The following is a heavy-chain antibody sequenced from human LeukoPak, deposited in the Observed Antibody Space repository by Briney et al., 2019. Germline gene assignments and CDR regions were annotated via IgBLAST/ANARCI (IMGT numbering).Heavy chain of an antibody. CDR1: GFIFSSYS. V-gene: IGHV3-48*04. CDR3: ARMRLLWFGELIEDAFDI. J-gene: IGHJ3*02. CDR2: ISSGSGTT. Sequence: GGSLRLSCAASGFIFSSYSMNWVRQTPGKGLEWISYISSGSGTTYYGDSVQGRFTISRDNAKNSLYLQMNSLRAEDTAVYYCARMRLLWFGELIEDAFDIWGQGTMVTVSS. D-gene: IGHD3-10*01.